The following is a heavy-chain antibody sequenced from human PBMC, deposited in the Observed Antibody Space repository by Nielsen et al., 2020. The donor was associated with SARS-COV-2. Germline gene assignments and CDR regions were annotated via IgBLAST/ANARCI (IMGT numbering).Heavy chain of an antibody. D-gene: IGHD4-17*01. Sequence: SVKVSCKASGGTFSSYAISWVRQAPGQGLEWMGGIIPIFGTANYAQKFQGRVTITADESTSTAYMELSSLRSEDTAVYYCAIWTSPLTTVTTINAFDIWGQGTMGTVSS. V-gene: IGHV1-69*13. CDR1: GGTFSSYA. CDR2: IIPIFGTA. J-gene: IGHJ3*02. CDR3: AIWTSPLTTVTTINAFDI.